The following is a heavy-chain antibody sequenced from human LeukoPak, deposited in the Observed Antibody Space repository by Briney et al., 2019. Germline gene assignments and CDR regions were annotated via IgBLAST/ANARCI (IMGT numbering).Heavy chain of an antibody. Sequence: GGSLRVSCAAAGFTFTDYSMNWVRQAPGKGLEWVSTISSDSGHIYYADSVKGRFTISRDNAENSLYLQINSLRAEDTAVYYCARDRVGATTNFDYWGQGTLVTVSS. CDR1: GFTFTDYS. CDR2: ISSDSGHI. CDR3: ARDRVGATTNFDY. V-gene: IGHV3-21*01. J-gene: IGHJ4*02. D-gene: IGHD1-26*01.